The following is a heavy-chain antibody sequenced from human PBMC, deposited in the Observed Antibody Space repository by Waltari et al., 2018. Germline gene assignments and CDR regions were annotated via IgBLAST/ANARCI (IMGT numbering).Heavy chain of an antibody. CDR1: GYTFTDYY. CDR3: ARTTTTKSLDY. D-gene: IGHD1-7*01. CDR2: SDPQDGET. V-gene: IGHV1-69-2*01. J-gene: IGHJ4*02. Sequence: EVQLVQSGAEVKKPGATVKISCKASGYTFTDYYMHWVQQAPGNGLEWVGRSDPQDGETKYAVKFQGRATIPADTSIDTVYMELTRLRSEDTAVFYCARTTTTKSLDYWGPGTLVTVSS.